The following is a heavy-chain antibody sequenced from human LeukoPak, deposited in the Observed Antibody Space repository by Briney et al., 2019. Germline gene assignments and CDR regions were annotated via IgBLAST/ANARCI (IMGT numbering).Heavy chain of an antibody. J-gene: IGHJ6*02. V-gene: IGHV1-69*04. CDR2: IIPILGIA. CDR3: ARDELAYCGGDCYLHYYGMDV. D-gene: IGHD2-21*02. CDR1: GYTFTSYY. Sequence: SVKVSCKASGYTFTSYYMHWVRQAPGQGLEWMGRIIPILGIANYAQKFQGRVTITADKSTSTAYMELSSLRSEDTAVYYCARDELAYCGGDCYLHYYGMDVWGQGTTVTVSS.